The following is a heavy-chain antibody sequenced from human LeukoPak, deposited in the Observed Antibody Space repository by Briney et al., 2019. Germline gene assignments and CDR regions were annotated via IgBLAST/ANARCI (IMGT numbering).Heavy chain of an antibody. D-gene: IGHD6-19*01. CDR2: ISIISNYI. Sequence: GGSLRLSCAASGFTFSGYSMDWVRQAPGKGLEWVSSISIISNYIYYADSVKGRFTISRDNAKNSLYLQMNSLRAEDTAVYYCARETQIAVDGYGMDVWGQGTLVTVSS. J-gene: IGHJ6*02. V-gene: IGHV3-21*01. CDR1: GFTFSGYS. CDR3: ARETQIAVDGYGMDV.